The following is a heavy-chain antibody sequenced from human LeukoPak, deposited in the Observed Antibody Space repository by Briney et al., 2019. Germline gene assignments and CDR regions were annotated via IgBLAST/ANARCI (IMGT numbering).Heavy chain of an antibody. D-gene: IGHD7-27*01. V-gene: IGHV3-23*01. Sequence: PGGSLRLSCAASGFTFSSYAMSWVRQAPGKGLEWVSAISGSGGSTYYADSVKGRFTISRDNSKNTLYLQMNSLRAEDTAIYYCAKDPWGSRGYFDYWGQGTLVTVSS. CDR1: GFTFSSYA. CDR2: ISGSGGST. J-gene: IGHJ4*02. CDR3: AKDPWGSRGYFDY.